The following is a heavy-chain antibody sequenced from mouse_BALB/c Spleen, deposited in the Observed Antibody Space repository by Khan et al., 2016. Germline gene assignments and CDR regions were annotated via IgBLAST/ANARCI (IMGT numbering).Heavy chain of an antibody. Sequence: QIQLVQSGPELKKPGETVKISCKASGYTFTNYGMNWVKQAPGKGLKWMGWINTNTGEPTYAEEFKGRFAFSLETSASTAYLQINNLKKEDTATYFCARYGTTYYFDYWGQGTTLTVSS. J-gene: IGHJ2*01. CDR2: INTNTGEP. CDR3: ARYGTTYYFDY. V-gene: IGHV9-3*02. CDR1: GYTFTNYG. D-gene: IGHD2-10*02.